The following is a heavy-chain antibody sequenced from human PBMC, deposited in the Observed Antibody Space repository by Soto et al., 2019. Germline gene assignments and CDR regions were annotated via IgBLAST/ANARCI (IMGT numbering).Heavy chain of an antibody. CDR1: GGSISSGGYY. CDR3: AREEGGGYDHRWFDP. D-gene: IGHD5-12*01. J-gene: IGHJ5*02. Sequence: QVQLQESGPGLVKPSQTLSLTCTVSGGSISSGGYYWSWIRQHPGKGLEWIGYIYYSGSTYYNQSHKSRVTISVDTSKNQSSLKRSSVPAADTAVYYCAREEGGGYDHRWFDPWGQGTLVTVSS. V-gene: IGHV4-31*03. CDR2: IYYSGST.